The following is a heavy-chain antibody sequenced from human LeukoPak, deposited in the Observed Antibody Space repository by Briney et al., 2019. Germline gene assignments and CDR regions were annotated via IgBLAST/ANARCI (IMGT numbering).Heavy chain of an antibody. D-gene: IGHD3-16*01. V-gene: IGHV4-39*07. J-gene: IGHJ4*02. Sequence: SETLSLTCSVSGGSITSSSYFWAWIRQPPGKGLQWIGSIDYSGTTYDNPSLKSRATMSVDTSENQFSLRLSSVTAADTAVYYCARYDFVARSLDSWGQGALVTVSS. CDR2: IDYSGTT. CDR1: GGSITSSSYF. CDR3: ARYDFVARSLDS.